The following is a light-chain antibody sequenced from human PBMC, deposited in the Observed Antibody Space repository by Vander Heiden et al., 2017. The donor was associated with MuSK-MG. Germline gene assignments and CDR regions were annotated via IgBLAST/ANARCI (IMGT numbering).Light chain of an antibody. V-gene: IGLV2-8*01. CDR1: SSDVGAYNY. J-gene: IGLJ1*01. CDR3: CSYAGSNNFV. CDR2: EVS. Sequence: QSALTQPPSASGSPGQSVTISCTGTSSDVGAYNYVSWYQQHPGKAPKLMIYEVSKRPSGVPDRFSGSKSGTTASLTVSGLQAEDEADYYCCSYAGSNNFVFGTGTKVTVL.